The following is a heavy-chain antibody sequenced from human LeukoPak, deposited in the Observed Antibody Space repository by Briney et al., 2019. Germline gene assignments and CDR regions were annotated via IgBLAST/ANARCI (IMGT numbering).Heavy chain of an antibody. J-gene: IGHJ6*03. CDR1: GFTFSTYA. CDR2: ISGTGGTT. CDR3: AMGSFVYMDV. D-gene: IGHD3-16*01. V-gene: IGHV3-23*01. Sequence: PGGSLRLSCAASGFTFSTYALSWVRQAPGKGLEWVSGISGTGGTTYYADSVKGRIAIYRDNSKNTLYLQMSSLRAEDTATYYCAMGSFVYMDVWGRGTTVTVAS.